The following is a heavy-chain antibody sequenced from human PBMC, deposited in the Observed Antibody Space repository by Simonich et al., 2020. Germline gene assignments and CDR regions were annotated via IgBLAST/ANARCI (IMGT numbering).Heavy chain of an antibody. CDR2: IYYSGST. CDR1: GGSISSYY. Sequence: QVQLQESGPGLVKPSETLSLTCTVPGGSISSYYWSWIRQPPGKGLEWIGYIYYSGSTHYNPSLKSRVTISVDTSKNQFSLKLSSVTAADTAVYYCARLPDYWGQGTLVTVSS. CDR3: ARLPDY. V-gene: IGHV4-59*08. J-gene: IGHJ4*02.